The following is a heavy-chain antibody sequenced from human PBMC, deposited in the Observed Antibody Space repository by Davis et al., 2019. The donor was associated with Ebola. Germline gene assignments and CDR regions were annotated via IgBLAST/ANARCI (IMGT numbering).Heavy chain of an antibody. CDR3: ARVKSLVFDP. CDR2: INHSGST. Sequence: MPSETLSLTCAVSGGSFSGYYWSWIRQPPGKGLEWIGEINHSGSTNYNPYLKSRVTILVDTSKNQFSLKLSSVTAADTAVYYCARVKSLVFDPWGQGTPVTVTS. CDR1: GGSFSGYY. J-gene: IGHJ5*02. D-gene: IGHD6-13*01. V-gene: IGHV4-34*01.